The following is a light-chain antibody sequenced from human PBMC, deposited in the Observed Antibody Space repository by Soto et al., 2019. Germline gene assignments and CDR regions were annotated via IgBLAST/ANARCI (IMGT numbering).Light chain of an antibody. J-gene: IGLJ1*01. V-gene: IGLV2-14*03. Sequence: QSALTQAASVSGSPGQSITISCTGTSSDVGGYDYVSWYQQHPGKAPKLLIFDVINRPSGVSNRFSASKSGNTASLTISGLQPEDEADYYCSSYTTSSTQVFGTGTKVTVL. CDR3: SSYTTSSTQV. CDR2: DVI. CDR1: SSDVGGYDY.